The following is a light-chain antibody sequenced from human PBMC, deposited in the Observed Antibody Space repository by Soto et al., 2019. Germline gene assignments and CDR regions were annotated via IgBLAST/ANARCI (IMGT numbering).Light chain of an antibody. CDR2: EVS. Sequence: QSVLTQPASVSGSPGQSITISCTGTSSDVGSYNLVSWYQQHPGKALKLMIYEVSKRPSGVSNRFSGSKSGNTASLTISGLQAEDEADYYCCSYAGSSTYVFGTGTKVTVL. CDR1: SSDVGSYNL. V-gene: IGLV2-23*02. CDR3: CSYAGSSTYV. J-gene: IGLJ1*01.